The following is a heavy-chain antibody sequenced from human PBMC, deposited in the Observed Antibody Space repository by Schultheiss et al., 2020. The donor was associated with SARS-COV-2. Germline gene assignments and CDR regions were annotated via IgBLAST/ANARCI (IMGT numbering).Heavy chain of an antibody. CDR2: IKEDGSET. Sequence: GESLKISCVASGFTFSNHYMTWVRLAPGKGREWVANIKEDGSETYYVDSVKGRFSISRDNAKNSLILQMTSLRAEDTAVYYCAKQYSSSWGYYYGMDVWGQGTTVTVSS. CDR3: AKQYSSSWGYYYGMDV. D-gene: IGHD6-13*01. CDR1: GFTFSNHY. V-gene: IGHV3-7*03. J-gene: IGHJ6*02.